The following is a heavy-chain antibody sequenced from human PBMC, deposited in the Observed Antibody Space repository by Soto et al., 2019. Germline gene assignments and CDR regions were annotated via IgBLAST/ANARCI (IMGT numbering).Heavy chain of an antibody. Sequence: PGGSLRLSCAASGFTFSNYGMSWVRQAPGKGLEWVSAISSSGDSTYYADSVKGRFTVSRDNSKNTLYLQMNSLRAEDTAVYYCAKDGDCSGGSCYPDAFDIWGQGTMVTVSS. CDR2: ISSSGDST. J-gene: IGHJ3*02. D-gene: IGHD2-15*01. CDR3: AKDGDCSGGSCYPDAFDI. V-gene: IGHV3-23*01. CDR1: GFTFSNYG.